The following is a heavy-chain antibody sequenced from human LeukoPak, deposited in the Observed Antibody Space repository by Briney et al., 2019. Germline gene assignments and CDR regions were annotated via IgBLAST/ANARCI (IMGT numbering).Heavy chain of an antibody. CDR3: VRDQPRRRWFGNDAFDI. CDR1: GDSISSYY. J-gene: IGHJ3*02. CDR2: IYTSGST. V-gene: IGHV4-4*07. Sequence: PSETLSLTCTVSGDSISSYYWSWIRQPAGKGLEWIGRIYTSGSTNYNPSLKSRVTMSVDTSKNQFSLKLSSVTAADTAVYYCVRDQPRRRWFGNDAFDIWGQGTMVTVSS. D-gene: IGHD3-10*01.